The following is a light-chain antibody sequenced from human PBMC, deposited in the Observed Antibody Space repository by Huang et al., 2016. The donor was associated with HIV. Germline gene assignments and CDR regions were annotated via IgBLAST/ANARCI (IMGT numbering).Light chain of an antibody. V-gene: IGKV1-39*01. CDR1: QSISTY. J-gene: IGKJ1*01. CDR2: AAS. Sequence: DIQMTQSPSSLSASVGDRVTITCRASQSISTYLHWYQQKPVKAPKVLIYAASSLQSGVPSRFSGSGYGTDFTLTISSLQPEDFATYYCQQSYSFPRTFGQGTKVEIK. CDR3: QQSYSFPRT.